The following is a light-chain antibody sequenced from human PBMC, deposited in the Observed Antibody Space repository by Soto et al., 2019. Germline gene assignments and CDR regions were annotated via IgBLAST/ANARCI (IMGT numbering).Light chain of an antibody. Sequence: QSALTQPPSASGSPGQSVTISCTGTSSDVGGYNYVSWYQQHPGKAPKLTIYEVSKRPSGVPDGFSGSKSGNTASLTVSGLQAEDEADYYCSSYAGSDNVVFGRGTKLTVL. CDR3: SSYAGSDNVV. CDR1: SSDVGGYNY. CDR2: EVS. J-gene: IGLJ2*01. V-gene: IGLV2-8*01.